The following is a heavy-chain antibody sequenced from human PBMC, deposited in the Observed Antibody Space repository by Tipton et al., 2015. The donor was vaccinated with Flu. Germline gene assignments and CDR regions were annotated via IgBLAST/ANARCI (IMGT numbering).Heavy chain of an antibody. V-gene: IGHV4-59*01. Sequence: TLSLTCTVSGGSISSYYWSWIRQPPGKGLEWIGYIYYSGSTNYNPSLKSRVTISVDTSKNQFSLKLSSVTAADTAVYYCARDSADWGFDYWGQGTLVTVSS. CDR2: IYYSGST. J-gene: IGHJ4*02. CDR1: GGSISSYY. D-gene: IGHD3/OR15-3a*01. CDR3: ARDSADWGFDY.